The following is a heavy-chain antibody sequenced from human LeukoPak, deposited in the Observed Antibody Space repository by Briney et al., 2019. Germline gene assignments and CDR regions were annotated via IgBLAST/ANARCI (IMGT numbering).Heavy chain of an antibody. CDR2: INHSGST. V-gene: IGHV4-34*01. CDR1: GGSLSGYY. Sequence: PSETLSLTCAVYGGSLSGYYWSWIRQPPGKGLEWIGEINHSGSTNYNPSLKSRVTISVDTSKNQFSLKLSSVTAADTAVYYCARGRETGTVQGWFDPWGQGTLVTVSS. J-gene: IGHJ5*02. D-gene: IGHD1-1*01. CDR3: ARGRETGTVQGWFDP.